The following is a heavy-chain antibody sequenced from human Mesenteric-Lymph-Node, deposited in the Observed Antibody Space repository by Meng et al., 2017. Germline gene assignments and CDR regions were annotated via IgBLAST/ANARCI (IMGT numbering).Heavy chain of an antibody. Sequence: QLEVPSPDLAKPSETLSLTCTVSCGSISSNGSYWDWDRQSPGKGLEWIGAIYHSGCTSYNPSLQSRVTMFVATSKNQFSLMLTSVTATDTAVYYCAMRHGGSGRDCWGQGTLVTVSS. D-gene: IGHD3-10*01. CDR1: CGSISSNGSY. V-gene: IGHV4-39*01. CDR2: IYHSGCT. CDR3: AMRHGGSGRDC. J-gene: IGHJ4*02.